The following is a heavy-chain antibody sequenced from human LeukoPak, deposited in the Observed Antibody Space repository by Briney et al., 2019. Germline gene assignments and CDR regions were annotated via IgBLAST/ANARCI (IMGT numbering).Heavy chain of an antibody. CDR3: AKDLQMATIFEWHYGAFDI. CDR2: ISGSGGST. Sequence: PGGSLRLSCAASGFTFSSYAMSWVRPAPGKGLEWVSAISGSGGSTYYADSVKGRFTISRDNSKNTLYLQMNSLRAEDTAVYYCAKDLQMATIFEWHYGAFDIWGQGTMVTVSS. V-gene: IGHV3-23*01. D-gene: IGHD5-24*01. CDR1: GFTFSSYA. J-gene: IGHJ3*02.